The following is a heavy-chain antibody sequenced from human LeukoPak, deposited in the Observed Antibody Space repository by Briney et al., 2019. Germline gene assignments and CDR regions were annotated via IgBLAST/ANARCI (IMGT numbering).Heavy chain of an antibody. V-gene: IGHV3-53*01. CDR1: GFTVSGNY. CDR3: ARVGSSWYGNI. CDR2: IYGGGST. D-gene: IGHD6-13*01. J-gene: IGHJ3*02. Sequence: PGGSLRLSCGASGFTVSGNYRSWVRQAPGKGLEGGSVIYGGGSTCHADSGEGRFSIPRDNSKTTLDLQMSRLRAEDTAVYYCARVGSSWYGNIWGQGPMVSVSS.